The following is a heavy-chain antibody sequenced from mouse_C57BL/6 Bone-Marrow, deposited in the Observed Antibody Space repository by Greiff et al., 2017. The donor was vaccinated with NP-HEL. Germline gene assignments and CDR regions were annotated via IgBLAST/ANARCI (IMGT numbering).Heavy chain of an antibody. D-gene: IGHD1-1*01. J-gene: IGHJ1*03. Sequence: QLQQPGAELVTPRASAHPPLPSSSSPFPLSFLPFFPPLPFQCLYLILYIDPSYIYTNYNQKFKGKSTLTVDKSSSTAYMQLSSLTSEDSAVYYCARYGSSHWYFDVWGTGTTVTVSS. CDR2: IDPSYIYT. CDR1: SSPFPLSF. V-gene: IGHV1-69*01. CDR3: ARYGSSHWYFDV.